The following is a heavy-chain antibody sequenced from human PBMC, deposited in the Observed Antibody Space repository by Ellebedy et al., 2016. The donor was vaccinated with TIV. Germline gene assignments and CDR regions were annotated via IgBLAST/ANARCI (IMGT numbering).Heavy chain of an antibody. Sequence: GESLKISCAASGFTFSNYAMSWVRQAPGKGLEWVGRTRNKARRQTTEYAASVKGRFTISRDDSKNSLYLQMNSLKTEDAAVYYFAASSNGNIFDYWGQGTLVTVSS. CDR3: AASSNGNIFDY. CDR1: GFTFSNYA. J-gene: IGHJ4*02. V-gene: IGHV3-72*01. CDR2: TRNKARRQTT. D-gene: IGHD2-2*01.